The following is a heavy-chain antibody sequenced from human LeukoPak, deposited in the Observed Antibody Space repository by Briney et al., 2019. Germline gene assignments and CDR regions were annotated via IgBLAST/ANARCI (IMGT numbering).Heavy chain of an antibody. V-gene: IGHV3-53*01. D-gene: IGHD3-10*01. Sequence: GGSLRLSCAASGFTVSSNYMSWVRQAPGKGLEWVSVIYSGGSTYYAGSVKGRFTISRDNSKNTLYLQMNSLRTEDTAVYYCARDKSSGDAFGIWGQGTMVTVSS. CDR3: ARDKSSGDAFGI. CDR2: IYSGGST. CDR1: GFTVSSNY. J-gene: IGHJ3*02.